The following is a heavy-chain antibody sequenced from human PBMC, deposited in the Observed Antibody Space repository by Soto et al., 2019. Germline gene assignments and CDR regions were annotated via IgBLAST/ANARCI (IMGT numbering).Heavy chain of an antibody. D-gene: IGHD4-17*01. CDR3: AREVGYGDFSAALLD. V-gene: IGHV1-69*01. CDR1: GGTFSSHS. J-gene: IGHJ4*02. Sequence: VQLMQSGAEVKQPGSSVKVSCKASGGTFSSHSINWVRQAPGQGLEWMGGIITLFGTANYAQTFQGRVTSTADQSTSTAYMDLNSLRSDDTAVYYCAREVGYGDFSAALLDWGQGTLVTVSS. CDR2: IITLFGTA.